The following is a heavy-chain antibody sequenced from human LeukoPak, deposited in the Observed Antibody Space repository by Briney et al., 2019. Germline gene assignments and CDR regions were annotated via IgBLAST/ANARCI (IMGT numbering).Heavy chain of an antibody. Sequence: ASVKVSCKASRGTFSSYAISWVRQAPGQGLEWMGGIIPIFGTANYAQKFQGRVTITADESTSTAYMELSSLRSEDTAVYFCARDGGGGNYYYYMDVWGKGTTVTVSS. V-gene: IGHV1-69*01. CDR3: ARDGGGGNYYYYMDV. CDR2: IIPIFGTA. CDR1: RGTFSSYA. J-gene: IGHJ6*03. D-gene: IGHD3-16*01.